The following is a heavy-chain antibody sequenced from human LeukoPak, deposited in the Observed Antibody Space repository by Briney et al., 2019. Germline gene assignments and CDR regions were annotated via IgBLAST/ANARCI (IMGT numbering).Heavy chain of an antibody. D-gene: IGHD2-15*01. CDR2: IIPIFGTA. CDR3: ASCSGGSCYTRVFDY. Sequence: ASVKVSCRASGYTFTSYYMHWVRQAPGQGLEWMGGIIPIFGTANYAQKFQGRVTITADESTSTAYMELSSLRSEDTAVYYCASCSGGSCYTRVFDYWGQGTLVTVSS. CDR1: GYTFTSYY. J-gene: IGHJ4*02. V-gene: IGHV1-69*13.